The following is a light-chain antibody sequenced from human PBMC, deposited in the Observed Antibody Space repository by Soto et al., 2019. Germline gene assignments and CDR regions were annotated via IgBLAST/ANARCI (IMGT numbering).Light chain of an antibody. CDR1: QSVRSNY. CDR3: QQYGMSPLT. J-gene: IGKJ4*01. CDR2: DAS. V-gene: IGKV3-20*01. Sequence: EIVLTQSPDTLSLSPGERATLSCRASQSVRSNYLAWYQQKPGQAPRFLIYDASSRATGIPDRFSGSGSGTDFTLTISRLEPEDFAVYYCQQYGMSPLTFGGGPKVEIK.